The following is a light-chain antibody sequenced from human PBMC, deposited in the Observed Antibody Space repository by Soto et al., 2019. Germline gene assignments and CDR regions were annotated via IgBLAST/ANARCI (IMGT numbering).Light chain of an antibody. V-gene: IGKV3-20*01. Sequence: EIVLTQSPGTLSLSPGERATLSCRASQSVSSSYLAWYQQKPGQAPRLLIYGASSRATGIPDRFSGSGSGTDFTLTIRRLEPEDFAVYYCQQYGSSPYTVGQGTKLEI. CDR3: QQYGSSPYT. CDR1: QSVSSSY. CDR2: GAS. J-gene: IGKJ2*01.